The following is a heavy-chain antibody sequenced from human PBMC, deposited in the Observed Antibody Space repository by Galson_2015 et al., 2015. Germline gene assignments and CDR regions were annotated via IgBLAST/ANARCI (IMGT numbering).Heavy chain of an antibody. J-gene: IGHJ6*03. CDR3: ANSGSGAGLYYSYMDV. Sequence: SLRLSCAASGFTFSSYAMSWLRQAPGKGLEWVSAISGSGGGTYYADSVKGRFTISRDNSKNTLYLQMSSLRAEDTAVYYCANSGSGAGLYYSYMDVWGKGTTVTVSS. CDR1: GFTFSSYA. V-gene: IGHV3-23*01. D-gene: IGHD2-8*02. CDR2: ISGSGGGT.